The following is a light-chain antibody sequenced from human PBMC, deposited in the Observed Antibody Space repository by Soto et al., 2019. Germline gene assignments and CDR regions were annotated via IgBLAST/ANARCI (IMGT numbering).Light chain of an antibody. CDR1: QSVSSN. Sequence: EIVMTQSPATLSGSPVERSTLSCRASQSVSSNLAWYQQKPGQAPTLVIYGASARATGIPARFSGSGSGTEFTLTISSLQSEDFAVYYCQHYNNWPFTFGQGT. J-gene: IGKJ2*01. CDR2: GAS. V-gene: IGKV3-15*01. CDR3: QHYNNWPFT.